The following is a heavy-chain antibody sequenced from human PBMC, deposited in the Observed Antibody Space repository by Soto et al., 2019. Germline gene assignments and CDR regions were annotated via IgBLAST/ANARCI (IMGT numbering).Heavy chain of an antibody. V-gene: IGHV1-46*01. CDR3: ARGERVYCSGGSSHSLSWFDR. D-gene: IGHD2-15*01. CDR1: GYTFTSYY. CDR2: INPSGGST. Sequence: ASVKVSCKASGYTFTSYYMHWARQAPGQGLEWMGIINPSGGSTRYAQKFQGRVTMTRDTSTSTVYMELSSLRSEDTAVYYCARGERVYCSGGSSHSLSWFDRWGKGTLVTVSS. J-gene: IGHJ5*02.